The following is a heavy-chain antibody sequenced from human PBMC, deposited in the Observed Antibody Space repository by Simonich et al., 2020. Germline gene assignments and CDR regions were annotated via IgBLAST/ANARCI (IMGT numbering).Heavy chain of an antibody. J-gene: IGHJ1*01. Sequence: EVQLVESGGGLVQPGRSLRLSCAASGFTFDDYAMHWVRQAPGKGREWVSGISWNGGSIGYADSVKGRFSISRDNAKNSLYLQMNSLRAEDMALYYCAKDIAAAGAEYFQHWGQGTLVTVSS. CDR2: ISWNGGSI. V-gene: IGHV3-9*03. CDR1: GFTFDDYA. CDR3: AKDIAAAGAEYFQH. D-gene: IGHD6-13*01.